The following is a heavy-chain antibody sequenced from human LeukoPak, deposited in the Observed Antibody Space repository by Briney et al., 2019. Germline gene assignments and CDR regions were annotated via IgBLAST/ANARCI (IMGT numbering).Heavy chain of an antibody. D-gene: IGHD3-10*01. Sequence: GGSLRLSCAASGFTFSDYYMSWIRQAPGKGLEWVSYISNSGTTIYYADSVKGRFNISRDNAKNSLYLQMNSLRAEDTAMYYCARALAGFSFDPWGQGTLVTVSS. V-gene: IGHV3-11*01. J-gene: IGHJ5*02. CDR1: GFTFSDYY. CDR2: ISNSGTTI. CDR3: ARALAGFSFDP.